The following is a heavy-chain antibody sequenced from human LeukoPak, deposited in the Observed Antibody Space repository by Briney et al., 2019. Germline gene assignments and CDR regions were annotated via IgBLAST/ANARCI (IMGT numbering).Heavy chain of an antibody. D-gene: IGHD3-10*01. CDR1: GYTFTSYD. CDR3: ARDLRGGKDY. V-gene: IGHV1-8*01. J-gene: IGHJ4*02. CDR2: MNPNRGNT. Sequence: ASVKVSCKASGYTFTSYDINWVRQATGQGLEWMGWMNPNRGNTGYAQKFQGRVNMTRNTSISTAYMELSSLRSEDTAVYYCARDLRGGKDYWGQGTLVTVFS.